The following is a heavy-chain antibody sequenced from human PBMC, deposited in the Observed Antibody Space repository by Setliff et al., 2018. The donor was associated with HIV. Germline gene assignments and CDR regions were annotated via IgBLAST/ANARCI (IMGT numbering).Heavy chain of an antibody. J-gene: IGHJ5*02. D-gene: IGHD3-10*01. V-gene: IGHV4-4*07. CDR1: GDSMRNYY. Sequence: SETLSLTCTVSGDSMRNYYWSWLRQPAGKGLKWIGRIFPSGTTDYNPSLKSRVTMSIDTSKDQFSLNLKSVTAADTAAYFCARDRSNYGSGSSAYNWFDPWGQGNQVTVSS. CDR3: ARDRSNYGSGSSAYNWFDP. CDR2: IFPSGTT.